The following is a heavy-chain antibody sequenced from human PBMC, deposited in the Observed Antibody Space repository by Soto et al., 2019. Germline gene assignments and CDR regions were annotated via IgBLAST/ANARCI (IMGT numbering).Heavy chain of an antibody. D-gene: IGHD6-13*01. CDR3: ARASQSRNAADLDY. V-gene: IGHV3-33*01. CDR1: GFTFSSYG. J-gene: IGHJ4*02. CDR2: IWYDGSNK. Sequence: QVQLVESGGGVVQPGRSLRLSCAASGFTFSSYGMHWVRQAPGKGLEWVAVIWYDGSNKYYADSVKGRFTISRDNSKNTLYLQMNSLRAEDTAVYYCARASQSRNAADLDYWGQGTLVTVSS.